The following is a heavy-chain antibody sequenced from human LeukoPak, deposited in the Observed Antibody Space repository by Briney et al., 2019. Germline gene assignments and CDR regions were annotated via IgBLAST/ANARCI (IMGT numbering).Heavy chain of an antibody. CDR2: ISGSGDST. J-gene: IGHJ4*02. D-gene: IGHD6-13*01. Sequence: GGSLRLSCAASGFTFSSSWMHWVRQAPGKGLEWVSAISGSGDSTYYGDSVKGRFTISRDNSKNTLYLQMNSLRAEDTAVYYCAKTRPLDSSSWSHGDYWGQGTLVTVSS. V-gene: IGHV3-23*01. CDR1: GFTFSSSW. CDR3: AKTRPLDSSSWSHGDY.